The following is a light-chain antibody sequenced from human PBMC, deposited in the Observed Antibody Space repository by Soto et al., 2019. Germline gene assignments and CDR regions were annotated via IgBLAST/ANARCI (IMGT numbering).Light chain of an antibody. CDR1: QSVSSSY. V-gene: IGKV3-20*01. CDR3: QQYGSSLFT. Sequence: EIVLTQSPVTLSLSPVEGATLSFRASQSVSSSYLAWYQQKPGQAPRLLIYGASSRATGIPDRFSGSGSGTDFTLTISRLEPEDFAVYYCQQYGSSLFTFGPGTKVDIK. CDR2: GAS. J-gene: IGKJ3*01.